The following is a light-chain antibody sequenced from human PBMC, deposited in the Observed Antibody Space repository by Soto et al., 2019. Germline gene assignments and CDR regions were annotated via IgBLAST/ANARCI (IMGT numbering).Light chain of an antibody. CDR1: QSISSW. V-gene: IGKV1-5*01. CDR3: QHSYSTSQT. J-gene: IGKJ1*01. CDR2: DAS. Sequence: DIQTTQPSPTPAVCVGDGDTNTRRASQSISSWLAWCQQKPGRAPKLLIYDASSLESGVPSRFSGSGSGTEFTLTISSLQPEDFATYYCQHSYSTSQTFGQGTKVDIK.